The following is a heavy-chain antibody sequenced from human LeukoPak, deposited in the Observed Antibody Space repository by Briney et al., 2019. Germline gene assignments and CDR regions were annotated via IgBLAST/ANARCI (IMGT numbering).Heavy chain of an antibody. V-gene: IGHV1-2*02. CDR1: GYTFTGYC. J-gene: IGHJ5*02. CDR3: ARGRVTIFGVVTLRGEFDP. D-gene: IGHD3-3*01. Sequence: ASVKVSCKASGYTFTGYCMHWVRQAPGQGLEWMGWINPNSGGTNYAQKFQGRVTMTRDTSISTAYMELSRLRSDDTAVYYCARGRVTIFGVVTLRGEFDPWGQGTLVTVSS. CDR2: INPNSGGT.